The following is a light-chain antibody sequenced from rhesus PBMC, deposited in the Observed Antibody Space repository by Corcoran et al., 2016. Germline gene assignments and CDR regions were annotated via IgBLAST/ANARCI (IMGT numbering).Light chain of an antibody. J-gene: IGLJ1*01. V-gene: IGLV2S7*01. Sequence: QPAPTQPPSVSGSPGQSVTISCPGTAIDVGGYDYVSWFQHHPGKAPKLILYGVSQRPSGVSDRFSGSNSGSTASLTISGLQAEDGADYYCCSYTTSSTFIFGAGTRLTVL. CDR2: GVS. CDR3: CSYTTSSTFI. CDR1: AIDVGGYDY.